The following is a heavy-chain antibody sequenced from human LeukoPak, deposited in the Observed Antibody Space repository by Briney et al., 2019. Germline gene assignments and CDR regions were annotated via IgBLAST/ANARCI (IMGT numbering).Heavy chain of an antibody. CDR1: GVTVGSNY. J-gene: IGHJ4*02. CDR2: IYSGDHT. V-gene: IGHV3-66*02. Sequence: GGSLRLSCAASGVTVGSNYMSWVRQAPGKGLEWVSVIYSGDHTYYADSVKGRFTISRDNSKNTLYPQMNSLRAEDTAVYYCAKDLASRDGYNDLDYWGQGTLVTVSS. D-gene: IGHD5-24*01. CDR3: AKDLASRDGYNDLDY.